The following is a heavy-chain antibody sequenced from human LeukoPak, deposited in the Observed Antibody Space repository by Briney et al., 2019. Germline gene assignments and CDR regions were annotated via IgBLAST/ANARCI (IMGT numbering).Heavy chain of an antibody. V-gene: IGHV4-38-2*02. CDR2: IYHGGST. CDR3: ARGPLPTYCGGDCYQNWFDP. CDR1: GYSISSGYY. Sequence: SETLSLTCTVSGYSISSGYYWGRIRQPPGKGLEWIGSIYHGGSTYYNPSLKSRVTISVDTSKNQFSLKLSSVTAADTAVYYCARGPLPTYCGGDCYQNWFDPWGQGTLVTVSS. D-gene: IGHD2-21*02. J-gene: IGHJ5*02.